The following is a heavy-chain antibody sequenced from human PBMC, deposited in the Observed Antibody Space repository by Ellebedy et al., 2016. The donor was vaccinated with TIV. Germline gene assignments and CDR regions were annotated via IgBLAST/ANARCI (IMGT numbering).Heavy chain of an antibody. V-gene: IGHV4-34*01. CDR1: GGSFSGYY. D-gene: IGHD6-13*01. Sequence: MPSETLSLTCALYGGSFSGYYWSWIRQPPRKGLEWIGQINHSGSTNYNPSLKSRVTISVDKSKNQSSLKLSSVTAADTAVYYCARVVWQQPVSYALNIWGQGTMVTVSS. CDR3: ARVVWQQPVSYALNI. J-gene: IGHJ3*02. CDR2: INHSGST.